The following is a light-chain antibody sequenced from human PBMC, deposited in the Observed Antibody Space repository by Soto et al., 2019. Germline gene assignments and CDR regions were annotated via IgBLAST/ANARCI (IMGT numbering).Light chain of an antibody. CDR2: EVT. CDR3: SSYTSSSTLLYV. J-gene: IGLJ1*01. V-gene: IGLV2-14*01. Sequence: QSVLTQPASVSGSLGQSITISCTGTSSDVGGYNYVSWYQQHPGKAPKLMLYEVTVRPSGVSNRFSGSKSGNTASLTISGLQAEDEADYYCSSYTSSSTLLYVFGSATKLTVL. CDR1: SSDVGGYNY.